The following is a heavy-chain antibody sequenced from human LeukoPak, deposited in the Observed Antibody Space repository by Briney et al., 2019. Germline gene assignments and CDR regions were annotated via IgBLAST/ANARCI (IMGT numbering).Heavy chain of an antibody. CDR1: VYTFTNYD. J-gene: IGHJ6*03. Sequence: ASVTVSCKASVYTFTNYDINWVRPATGQGLAWMGWMNPNSGNTGYAQKFQGRVTMTRNTSISTAYLELSSLRSEEAAVYYCARGAVLRYFDWGPEDYYYMDVWGKGTTATVSS. CDR3: ARGAVLRYFDWGPEDYYYMDV. V-gene: IGHV1-8*01. D-gene: IGHD3-9*01. CDR2: MNPNSGNT.